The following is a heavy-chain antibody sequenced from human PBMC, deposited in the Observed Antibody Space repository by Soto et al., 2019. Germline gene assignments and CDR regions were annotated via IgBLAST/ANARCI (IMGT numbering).Heavy chain of an antibody. CDR3: ARLPRADDGWIFAL. Sequence: SGDFYGRRIMKHPGKKLEWIGYIYYSGGTNYNPSLKSRVTISVDTSKNQFSLKLYSVTTADTAMYFYARLPRADDGWIFALLGHGTPVTVSS. V-gene: IGHV4-61*08. CDR1: SGDFY. J-gene: IGHJ5*02. CDR2: IYYSGGT. D-gene: IGHD4-17*01.